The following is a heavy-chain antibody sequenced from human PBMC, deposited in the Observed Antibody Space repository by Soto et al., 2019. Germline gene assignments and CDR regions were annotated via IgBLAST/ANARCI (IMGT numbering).Heavy chain of an antibody. CDR2: INPNSGDT. CDR1: GYTFTGYY. D-gene: IGHD6-13*01. CDR3: AREMVRPMSMAAAGTTQPDFDY. V-gene: IGHV1-2*04. Sequence: GASVKVSCKASGYTFTGYYIHWVRQAPGQGLEWMGWINPNSGDTNYAQKFQGWVTMTRDTSISTAYMELSRLRSDDTAVYYCAREMVRPMSMAAAGTTQPDFDYWGQGTLVTVSS. J-gene: IGHJ4*02.